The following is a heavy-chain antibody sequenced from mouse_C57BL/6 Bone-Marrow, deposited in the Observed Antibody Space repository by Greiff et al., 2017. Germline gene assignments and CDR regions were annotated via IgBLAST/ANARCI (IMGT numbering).Heavy chain of an antibody. CDR2: IYPRSGNT. V-gene: IGHV1-81*01. D-gene: IGHD2-2*01. CDR3: ARDYYGYDDYAMDY. J-gene: IGHJ4*01. CDR1: GYTFTSYG. Sequence: VQGVESGAELARPGASVKLSCKASGYTFTSYGISWVKQRTGQGLEWIGEIYPRSGNTYYNEKFKGKATLTADKSSSTAYMELRSLTSEDSAVYFCARDYYGYDDYAMDYWGQGTSVTVSS.